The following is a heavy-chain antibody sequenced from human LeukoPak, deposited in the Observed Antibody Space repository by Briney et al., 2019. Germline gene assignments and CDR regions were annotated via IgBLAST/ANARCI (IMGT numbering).Heavy chain of an antibody. CDR1: GFTFSSYA. V-gene: IGHV3-23*01. D-gene: IGHD4-17*01. CDR3: ARDGQTVTTGVDY. J-gene: IGHJ4*02. Sequence: GGSLRLSCAASGFTFSSYAMSWVRQAPGKGLEWVSAISGSGGSTYYADSVKGRFTISRDNAKNSLYLQMNSLRAEDTAVYYCARDGQTVTTGVDYWGQGTLVTVSS. CDR2: ISGSGGST.